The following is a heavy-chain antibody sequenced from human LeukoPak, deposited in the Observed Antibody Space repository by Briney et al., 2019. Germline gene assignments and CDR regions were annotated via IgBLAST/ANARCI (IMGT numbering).Heavy chain of an antibody. CDR2: IIPIFGTA. CDR3: ARGKGLGQPKRYYMDV. CDR1: GYTFTSYG. V-gene: IGHV1-69*05. Sequence: AASVKVSCKASGYTFTSYGISWVRQAPGQGLEWMGGIIPIFGTANYAQKFQGRVTITTDESTSTAYMELSSLRSEDTAVYYCARGKGLGQPKRYYMDVWGKGTTVTVSS. D-gene: IGHD7-27*01. J-gene: IGHJ6*03.